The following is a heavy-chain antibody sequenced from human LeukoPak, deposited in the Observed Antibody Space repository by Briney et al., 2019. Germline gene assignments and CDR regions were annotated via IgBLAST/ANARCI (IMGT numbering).Heavy chain of an antibody. CDR1: GFTFSSFSSYA. CDR2: ISATGVST. Sequence: GGSLRLSCAASGFTFSSFSSYAMTWVRQAPGKGLEWVSGISATGVSTYYADSVKGRFTISRDNSNNMLHLQMNSLRAEDTAVYYCTTRAGATGSHLQYWGQGTLVTVSS. J-gene: IGHJ1*01. D-gene: IGHD3-9*01. CDR3: TTRAGATGSHLQY. V-gene: IGHV3-23*01.